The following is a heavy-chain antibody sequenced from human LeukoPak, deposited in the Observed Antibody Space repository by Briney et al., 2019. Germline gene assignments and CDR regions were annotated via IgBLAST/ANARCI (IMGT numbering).Heavy chain of an antibody. CDR2: ISGGGDIT. J-gene: IGHJ4*02. V-gene: IGHV3-23*01. CDR1: GFNFANHA. CDR3: VREDTPATANY. Sequence: QPGGSLRLSCAASGFNFANHAMSWVSQTPGKGLEWVSAISGGGDITYYADSVTGRFTISGDNSKDTLFLQMHSLRPGDTAVYYCVREDTPATANYWGQGTLVTISS. D-gene: IGHD2-21*02.